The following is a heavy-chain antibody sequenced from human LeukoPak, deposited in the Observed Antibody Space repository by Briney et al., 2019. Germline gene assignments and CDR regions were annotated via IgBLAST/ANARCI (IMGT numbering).Heavy chain of an antibody. CDR1: GGSISSGDYY. V-gene: IGHV4-30-4*08. CDR3: ARVCSSTSCYRDAFDI. J-gene: IGHJ3*02. Sequence: SETLSLTCTVSGGSISSGDYYWSWIRQPPGKGLEWIGDIYYSGSTYYNPSLKSRVTISVDTSKNQFSLKLSSVTAADTAVYYCARVCSSTSCYRDAFDIWGQGTMVTVSS. D-gene: IGHD2-2*01. CDR2: IYYSGST.